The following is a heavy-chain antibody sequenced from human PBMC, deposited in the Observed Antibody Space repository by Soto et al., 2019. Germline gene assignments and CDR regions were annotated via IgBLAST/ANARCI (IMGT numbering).Heavy chain of an antibody. CDR2: IYKGGSI. V-gene: IGHV4-4*09. CDR3: ARYGSGECNRGSCYSPFDY. Sequence: SETLSLTCRVSGGSISNDYWTWIRQPPGKGLEWIGYIYKGGSINYNPSLKSRVTISVDTSKNQFSLKLSSVTAADTAVYYCARYGSGECNRGSCYSPFDYWGQGTLVTVSS. CDR1: GGSISNDY. D-gene: IGHD2-15*01. J-gene: IGHJ4*02.